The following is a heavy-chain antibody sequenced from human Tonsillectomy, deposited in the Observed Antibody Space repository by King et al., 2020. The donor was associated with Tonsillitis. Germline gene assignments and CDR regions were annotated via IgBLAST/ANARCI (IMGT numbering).Heavy chain of an antibody. CDR1: GFTFSSYG. D-gene: IGHD5-12*01. V-gene: IGHV3-48*01. J-gene: IGHJ4*02. CDR2: LSSYSRTI. Sequence: QLVQSGGGLVQPGGSLRLSCVASGFTFSSYGMNWVRQAPGKGLEWLSYLSSYSRTIYADSVKGRFTISRDDARNSLYLQMSSLRAADTAVYYCAREPMVATMDESDFDYWGQGTLVTVSS. CDR3: AREPMVATMDESDFDY.